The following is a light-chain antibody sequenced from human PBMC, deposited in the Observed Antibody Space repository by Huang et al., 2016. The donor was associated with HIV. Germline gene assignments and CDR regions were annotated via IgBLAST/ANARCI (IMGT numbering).Light chain of an antibody. V-gene: IGKV1-9*01. CDR3: QQLNSYPIT. CDR2: AAS. Sequence: IQLTQSPSSLSASVGDRVIITCRASQGISSYLAWYQQKPGKAPKLLIHAASTVQTGVPSGFSGSGSGTDFTLTISSLQPEDFATYYCQQLNSYPITFGQGTRLEIK. CDR1: QGISSY. J-gene: IGKJ5*01.